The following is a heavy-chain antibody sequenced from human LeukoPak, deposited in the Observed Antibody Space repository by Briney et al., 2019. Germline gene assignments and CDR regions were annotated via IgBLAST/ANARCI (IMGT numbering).Heavy chain of an antibody. CDR2: ISDNGGRT. V-gene: IGHV3-23*01. Sequence: GGSLRLSCAASGFTFSGDAMSWVRQAPGKGLEWVSTISDNGGRTYYADSVEGRFTISRDNSKNTLFLQMNSLRAEDSAVYYCATDREGDPSAYYLVGGQGTLITVSS. CDR1: GFTFSGDA. CDR3: ATDREGDPSAYYLV. D-gene: IGHD3-22*01. J-gene: IGHJ4*02.